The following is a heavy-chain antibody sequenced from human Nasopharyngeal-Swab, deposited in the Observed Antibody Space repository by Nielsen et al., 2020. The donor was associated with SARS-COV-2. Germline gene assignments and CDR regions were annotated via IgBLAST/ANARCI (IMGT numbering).Heavy chain of an antibody. V-gene: IGHV3-49*04. CDR3: TRAATLYYGMDV. CDR1: GFTFGDYA. J-gene: IGHJ6*02. Sequence: GESLKISCPASGFTFGDYAMSWVRQAPGKGLEWVGFIRSKAYGGTTEYAASVKGRFTISRDDSKSIAYLQMNSLKTEDTAVYYCTRAATLYYGMDVWGQGTTVTVSS. D-gene: IGHD2-15*01. CDR2: IRSKAYGGTT.